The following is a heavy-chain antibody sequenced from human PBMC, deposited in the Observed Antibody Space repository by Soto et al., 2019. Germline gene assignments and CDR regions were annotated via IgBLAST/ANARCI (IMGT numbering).Heavy chain of an antibody. V-gene: IGHV3-30-3*01. Sequence: PGGSLRLSCAASGFTFSSYAMHWVRQAPGKGLEWVAVISYDGSNKYYAVSVKGRFTISRDNSKNTLYLQMNSLRAEDTAVYYCAREPVTLWQLVQYYFDYWGQGTLVTVSS. CDR2: ISYDGSNK. CDR3: AREPVTLWQLVQYYFDY. CDR1: GFTFSSYA. D-gene: IGHD6-6*01. J-gene: IGHJ4*02.